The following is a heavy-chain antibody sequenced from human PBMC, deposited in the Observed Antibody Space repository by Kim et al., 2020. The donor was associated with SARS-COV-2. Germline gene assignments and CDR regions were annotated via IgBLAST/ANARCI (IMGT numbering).Heavy chain of an antibody. CDR3: ARELRYCSGGSCYSHFDY. J-gene: IGHJ4*02. CDR1: GYTFTGYY. Sequence: ASVKVSCKASGYTFTGYYMHWVRQAPGQGLEWMGRINPNSGGTNYAQKFQGRVTMTRDTSISTAYMELSRLRSDDTVVYYCARELRYCSGGSCYSHFDYWGQGTLVTVSS. D-gene: IGHD2-15*01. CDR2: INPNSGGT. V-gene: IGHV1-2*05.